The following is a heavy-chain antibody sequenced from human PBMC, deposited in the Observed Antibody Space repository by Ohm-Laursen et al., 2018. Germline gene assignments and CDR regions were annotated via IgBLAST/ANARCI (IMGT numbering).Heavy chain of an antibody. CDR2: LSGSGDTK. CDR3: AKDIVVVPAALYYYGMDV. CDR1: GFTFSSFA. V-gene: IGHV3-23*01. D-gene: IGHD2-2*01. J-gene: IGHJ6*02. Sequence: SLRLSCAASGFTFSSFAMSWVRQAPGKGLEWVSALSGSGDTKDYADSVKGRFTISRDNSKNTLYLQLNSLRAEDTAVYYCAKDIVVVPAALYYYGMDVWGQGTTVTVSS.